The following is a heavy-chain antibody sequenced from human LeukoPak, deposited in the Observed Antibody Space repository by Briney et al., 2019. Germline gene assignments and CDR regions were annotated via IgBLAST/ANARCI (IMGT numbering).Heavy chain of an antibody. CDR2: ISWSGSYI. D-gene: IGHD4-17*01. Sequence: GGSLRLSCAISGFTAGGYAMNWVRQAPGKGLEWFSSISWSGSYIYYADSVRGRFTISRDNAKSSVYLQMDSLRAEDTAVYYCAKDAQYGDEYFDYWGQGTLVTVSS. CDR3: AKDAQYGDEYFDY. CDR1: GFTAGGYA. V-gene: IGHV3-21*01. J-gene: IGHJ4*02.